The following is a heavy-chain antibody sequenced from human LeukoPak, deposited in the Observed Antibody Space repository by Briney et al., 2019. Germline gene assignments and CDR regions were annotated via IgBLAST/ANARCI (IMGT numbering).Heavy chain of an antibody. CDR3: AARRGSSWLFDY. CDR1: GGSISSYY. J-gene: IGHJ4*02. V-gene: IGHV4-59*01. CDR2: IYYSGST. D-gene: IGHD6-13*01. Sequence: PSETLSLTCTVSGGSISSYYLSWVRQPPGKGLEWVGYIYYSGSTNYNPSLKSRVTISVDTSKNQFSLKLSSVTAADTAVYYCAARRGSSWLFDYWGQGTLVTVSS.